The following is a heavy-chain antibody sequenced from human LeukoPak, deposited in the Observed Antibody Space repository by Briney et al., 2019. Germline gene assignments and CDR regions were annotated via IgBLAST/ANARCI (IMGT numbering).Heavy chain of an antibody. CDR1: GFTFSSYG. J-gene: IGHJ3*02. CDR2: IWYDGSNK. Sequence: GGSLRLSCAASGFTFSSYGMHWVRQAPGKGLEWVAVIWYDGSNKYYADSVKGRFTISRDNSKNTPYLQMNSLRAEDTAVYYCAKVPGPHDAFDIWGQGTMVTVSS. CDR3: AKVPGPHDAFDI. V-gene: IGHV3-33*06.